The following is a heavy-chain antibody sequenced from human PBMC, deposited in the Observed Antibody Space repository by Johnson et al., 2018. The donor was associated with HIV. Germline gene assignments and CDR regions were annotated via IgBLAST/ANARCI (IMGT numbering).Heavy chain of an antibody. CDR3: AKDFVAFWGRPADTFDI. CDR2: ISGSGGST. V-gene: IGHV3-23*04. J-gene: IGHJ3*02. Sequence: VQLVESGGGVVQPGRSLRLSCAASGFTFSSYAMHWVRQAPGKGLEWVSAISGSGGSTYYADSVKGRFTISRDNSKNTLYLQMNSLRAEDTAVYYCAKDFVAFWGRPADTFDIWGQGTMLTVSS. D-gene: IGHD3-16*01. CDR1: GFTFSSYA.